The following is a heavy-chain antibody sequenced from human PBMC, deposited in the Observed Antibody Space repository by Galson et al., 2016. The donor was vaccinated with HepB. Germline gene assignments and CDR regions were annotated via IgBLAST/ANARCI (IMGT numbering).Heavy chain of an antibody. Sequence: SVKVSCKAFGYTFTRYGITWVRQAPGKGLQWMGWISTSRGNMKYAPKFQGRVTVTTDTSTSTAYMELRSLRSDDTAVYYCARDYDSRGYYWGYWGQGTLVTVSS. CDR3: ARDYDSRGYYWGY. CDR2: ISTSRGNM. V-gene: IGHV1-18*01. J-gene: IGHJ4*02. D-gene: IGHD3-22*01. CDR1: GYTFTRYG.